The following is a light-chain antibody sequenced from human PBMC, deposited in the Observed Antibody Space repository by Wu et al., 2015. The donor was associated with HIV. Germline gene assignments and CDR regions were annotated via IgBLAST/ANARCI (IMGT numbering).Light chain of an antibody. J-gene: IGKJ2*02. Sequence: DIQMTQSPSSLSASVGDKVTLTCRASQGIGSYLAWYQQKPGKVPKLLIYAASILQSGVPSRFSGSGSGTKFTLTINSLQPDDIATYYCQRLYDFPLWTFGQGTKLELK. CDR1: QGIGSY. V-gene: IGKV1-9*01. CDR3: QRLYDFPLWT. CDR2: AAS.